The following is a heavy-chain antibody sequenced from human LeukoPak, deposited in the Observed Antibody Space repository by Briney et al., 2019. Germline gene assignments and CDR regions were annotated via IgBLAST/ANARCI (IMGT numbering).Heavy chain of an antibody. CDR2: ISGSGGST. J-gene: IGHJ4*02. D-gene: IGHD2-15*01. Sequence: GGSLRLSCAASGFTFSSYAMSWVRQAPGKGLEWVSAISGSGGSTYYADSVKGRFTISRDNSKNTLYLQMNSLRAEDTAVYYCAKDRGYCSGGSCYAHDYWGQGTLVTVSS. CDR1: GFTFSSYA. V-gene: IGHV3-23*01. CDR3: AKDRGYCSGGSCYAHDY.